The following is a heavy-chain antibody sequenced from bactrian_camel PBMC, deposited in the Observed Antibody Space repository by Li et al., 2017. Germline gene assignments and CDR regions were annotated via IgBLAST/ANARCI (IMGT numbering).Heavy chain of an antibody. V-gene: IGHV3S55*01. CDR3: AADPCSTFRGLGQDEYDY. J-gene: IGHJ4*01. D-gene: IGHD1*01. Sequence: HVQLVESGGGSVQVGGSLRLSCVASGDTVGRYCMGWFRQIPDKEREGVAGIESDGSTSYADSVKGRFTISQDVAKSTVYLQMNSLKPEDTAMYYCAADPCSTFRGLGQDEYDYWGQGTQVTVS. CDR2: IESDGST. CDR1: GDTVGRYC.